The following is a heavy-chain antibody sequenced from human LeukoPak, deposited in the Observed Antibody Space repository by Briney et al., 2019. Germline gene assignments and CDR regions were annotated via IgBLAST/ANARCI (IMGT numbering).Heavy chain of an antibody. J-gene: IGHJ4*01. V-gene: IGHV3-64*01. D-gene: IGHD3-16*01. CDR2: ISSNGGST. CDR1: GFTFSSYA. CDR3: ARVIAGAKYYLDY. Sequence: GGSLRLSCAASGFTFSSYAMHWVRQAPGKGLEYVSAISSNGGSTYYANSVKGRFTISRDNSKNTLYLQMGSLRAEDMAVYYCARVIAGAKYYLDYGGRETLATVS.